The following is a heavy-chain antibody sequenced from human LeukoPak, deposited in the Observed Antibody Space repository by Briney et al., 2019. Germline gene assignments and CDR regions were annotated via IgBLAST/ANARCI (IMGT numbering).Heavy chain of an antibody. D-gene: IGHD5-12*01. Sequence: ASVKVSCKASGYTFTSYGISWVRQAPGQGLEWMGWISAYNGNTNYAQKLQGRVTMTTDTSTSTAYMELRSLRSDDTAVYYCARDDEDIVATGDAFDIWGQGTMVTVSS. J-gene: IGHJ3*02. V-gene: IGHV1-18*01. CDR1: GYTFTSYG. CDR2: ISAYNGNT. CDR3: ARDDEDIVATGDAFDI.